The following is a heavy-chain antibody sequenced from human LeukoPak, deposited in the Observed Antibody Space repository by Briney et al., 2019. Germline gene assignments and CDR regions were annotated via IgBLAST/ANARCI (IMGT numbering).Heavy chain of an antibody. CDR2: ISSSSSYI. D-gene: IGHD2-8*01. CDR3: AKDLRIRAGVPDY. Sequence: GGSLRLSCAASGFTFSRYSMNWVRQAPGKGLEWVSSISSSSSYIHYADSVKGRFTISRDNAQNSLYLQMNSLRAEDTAVYYCAKDLRIRAGVPDYWGQGTLVTVSS. V-gene: IGHV3-21*01. J-gene: IGHJ4*02. CDR1: GFTFSRYS.